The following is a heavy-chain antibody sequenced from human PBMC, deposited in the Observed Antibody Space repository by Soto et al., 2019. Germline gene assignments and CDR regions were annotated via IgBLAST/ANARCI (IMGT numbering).Heavy chain of an antibody. CDR1: GYIFRDYY. V-gene: IGHV1-2*02. CDR3: VRVRAVAGIKDEAFDL. D-gene: IGHD6-19*01. CDR2: INPNSGDT. Sequence: QVQLVQSGAAVKKPGASVKVSCKASGYIFRDYYMHWVRQAPGQGLECMGWINPNSGDTIYEQKFQGKVTVTGDTSISTAYMELSRLTTDDTAFYYCVRVRAVAGIKDEAFDLWGQEPMVPVSS. J-gene: IGHJ3*01.